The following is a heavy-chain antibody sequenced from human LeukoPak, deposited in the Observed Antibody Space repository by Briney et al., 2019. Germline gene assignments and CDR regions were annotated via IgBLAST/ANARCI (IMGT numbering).Heavy chain of an antibody. CDR2: INHSGSN. Sequence: PSETLSLTCAVYGGSLSGYYWSWIRQPPGKGLEWIGEINHSGSNNYNPSLKSRVTISVDTSKNQFSLKLSSVTAADTAVYYCARHNWNDYYWGQGTLVNVSS. V-gene: IGHV4-34*01. J-gene: IGHJ4*02. D-gene: IGHD1-20*01. CDR1: GGSLSGYY. CDR3: ARHNWNDYY.